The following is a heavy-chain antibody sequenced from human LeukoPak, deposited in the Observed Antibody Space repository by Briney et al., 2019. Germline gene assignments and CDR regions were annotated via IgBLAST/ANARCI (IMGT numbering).Heavy chain of an antibody. CDR2: INHSGST. Sequence: SETLSLTCAVYGGSFSGYYWSWIRQPPGKGLEWIGEINHSGSTNYNPSLKSRVTISVDTSKNQFFLKLSSVTAADTAVYYCARGRSIAAALYWFDPWGQGTLVTVSS. J-gene: IGHJ5*02. CDR3: ARGRSIAAALYWFDP. V-gene: IGHV4-34*01. D-gene: IGHD6-13*01. CDR1: GGSFSGYY.